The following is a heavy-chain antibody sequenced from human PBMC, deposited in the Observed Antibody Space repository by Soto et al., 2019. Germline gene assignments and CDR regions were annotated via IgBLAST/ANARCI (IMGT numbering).Heavy chain of an antibody. D-gene: IGHD3-22*01. CDR3: AREGAYYYDSSGLGVDYFDY. CDR1: GGTFSSYA. Sequence: QVQLVQSGAEVKKPGSSVKVSCKASGGTFSSYAISWVRQAPGQGLEWMGGIFPIFGTANYAQKFQGRVTITADKSTSTAYMELSSLRSEDTAVYYCAREGAYYYDSSGLGVDYFDYWGQGTLVTVSS. J-gene: IGHJ4*02. CDR2: IFPIFGTA. V-gene: IGHV1-69*06.